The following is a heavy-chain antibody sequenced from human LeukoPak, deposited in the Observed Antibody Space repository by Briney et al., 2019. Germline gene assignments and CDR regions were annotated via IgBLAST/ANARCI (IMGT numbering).Heavy chain of an antibody. V-gene: IGHV3-23*01. CDR2: SSGSGGRT. Sequence: QPGGSLRLSCAASGFTLSSYVMSWVRQAPGKGLEWVSASSGSGGRTYYADSVKGRFTISRDNSKNTLYLQVNSLRAEDTAVYYCAKDQWTAAGPPDEFDIWGHGTMVTVSS. CDR3: AKDQWTAAGPPDEFDI. J-gene: IGHJ3*02. D-gene: IGHD6-13*01. CDR1: GFTLSSYV.